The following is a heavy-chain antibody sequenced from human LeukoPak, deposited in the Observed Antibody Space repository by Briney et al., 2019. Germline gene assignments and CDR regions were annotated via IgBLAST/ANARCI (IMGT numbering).Heavy chain of an antibody. CDR1: GGSISSYY. J-gene: IGHJ6*02. CDR3: ARGGAPPTNIVVVVAAWVGMDV. Sequence: SETLSLTCTVSGGSISSYYWSWIRQPPGKGLEWIGYIYYSGSTNYNPSLKSRVTISVDTSKNQFSLKLSSVTAADTDVYYCARGGAPPTNIVVVVAAWVGMDVWGQGTTVTVSS. V-gene: IGHV4-59*01. CDR2: IYYSGST. D-gene: IGHD2-15*01.